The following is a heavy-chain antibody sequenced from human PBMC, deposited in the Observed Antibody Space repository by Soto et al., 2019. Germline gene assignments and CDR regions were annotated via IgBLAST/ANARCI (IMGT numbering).Heavy chain of an antibody. V-gene: IGHV1-69*13. CDR2: IIPIFGTA. J-gene: IGHJ6*02. D-gene: IGHD5-18*01. Sequence: ASVKVSCKASGGTFSSYAISWVRQAPGQGLEWMGGIIPIFGTANYAQKFQGRVTITADESTSTAYMELGSLRSEDTAVYYCASLGATWIQLRDYYYYGMDVWGQGTTVTVSS. CDR3: ASLGATWIQLRDYYYYGMDV. CDR1: GGTFSSYA.